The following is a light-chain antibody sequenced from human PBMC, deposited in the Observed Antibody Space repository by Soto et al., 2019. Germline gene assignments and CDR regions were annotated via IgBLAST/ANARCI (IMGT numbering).Light chain of an antibody. CDR2: DAS. V-gene: IGKV3-20*01. Sequence: EIVLTQSPGILSLSPGDRATLSCRATQSLSGYYLAWYQQKPGQPPRLLIYDASTRATGIPDRFSGRGSGTDFTLTISRLEPEDFAVYYCQQYGSSPPSSTLGQGTRLEIK. CDR3: QQYGSSPPSST. J-gene: IGKJ5*01. CDR1: QSLSGYY.